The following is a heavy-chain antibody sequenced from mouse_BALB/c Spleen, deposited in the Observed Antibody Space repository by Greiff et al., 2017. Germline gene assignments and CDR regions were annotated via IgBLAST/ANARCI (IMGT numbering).Heavy chain of an antibody. D-gene: IGHD2-14*01. CDR3: ARGYQGGAMDY. Sequence: QVQLQQSGAELVRPGSSVKISCKASGYAFSSYWMNWVKQRPGQGLEWIGQIYPGDGDTNYNGKFKGKATLTADKSSSTAYMQLSSLTSEDSAVYFCARGYQGGAMDYWGQGTSVTVSS. V-gene: IGHV1-80*01. CDR1: GYAFSSYW. CDR2: IYPGDGDT. J-gene: IGHJ4*01.